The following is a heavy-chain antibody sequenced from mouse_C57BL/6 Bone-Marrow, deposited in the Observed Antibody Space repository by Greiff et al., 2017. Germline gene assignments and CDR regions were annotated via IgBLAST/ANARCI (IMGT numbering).Heavy chain of an antibody. CDR2: IDPSDSYT. V-gene: IGHV1-69*01. CDR3: AREKRCGRGLFDY. Sequence: QVQLQQPGAELVMPGASVKLSCKASGYTFTSYWMHWVKQRPGQGLEWIGEIDPSDSYTNYNQKFKGKSTLTVDKSSSTAYMQLSSVTHENSAVYFCAREKRCGRGLFDYWGQGTTLTVSS. D-gene: IGHD3-2*02. J-gene: IGHJ2*01. CDR1: GYTFTSYW.